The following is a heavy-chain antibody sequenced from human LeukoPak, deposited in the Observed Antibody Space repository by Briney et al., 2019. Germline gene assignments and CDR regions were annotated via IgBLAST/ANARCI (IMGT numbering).Heavy chain of an antibody. J-gene: IGHJ5*02. Sequence: GGSLRLSCVASGFTFSTARMHWARQTPGKGLVWVSHINGDGRRINYADDVKGRFTISRDNAKNTLYLQMNSLRVEDTAVYYCVRDLPRTSGPWGQGTLVTVSS. CDR1: GFTFSTAR. CDR3: VRDLPRTSGP. V-gene: IGHV3-74*01. CDR2: INGDGRRI. D-gene: IGHD3-10*01.